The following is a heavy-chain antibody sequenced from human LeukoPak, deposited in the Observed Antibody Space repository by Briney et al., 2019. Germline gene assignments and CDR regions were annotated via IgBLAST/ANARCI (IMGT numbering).Heavy chain of an antibody. V-gene: IGHV3-23*01. J-gene: IGHJ4*02. Sequence: GGSLRLSCAASGFTFSSYAMSWVRQAPGKGLEWVSAISGSGGSTYYADSVKGRFTISRDNSKNTLYLQMNSLRAEDTAVYYCAKDRPRRPTYYDFWSGGNHDYWGQGTLVTVSS. CDR1: GFTFSSYA. CDR2: ISGSGGST. CDR3: AKDRPRRPTYYDFWSGGNHDY. D-gene: IGHD3-3*01.